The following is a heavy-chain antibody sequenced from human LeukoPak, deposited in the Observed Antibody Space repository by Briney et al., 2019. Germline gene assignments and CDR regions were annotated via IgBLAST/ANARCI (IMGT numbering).Heavy chain of an antibody. CDR2: INSSGSTI. V-gene: IGHV3-11*01. J-gene: IGHJ6*03. Sequence: GGSLRLSCAASGFTFSDYYMSWIRQAPGKGLEWVAYINSSGSTIYYADSLKGRFTISRDNAKNSLYLQMNSPRAEDTAVYYCARVHIDYYYYYMDVWGKGTTVTVSS. CDR3: ARVHIDYYYYYMDV. CDR1: GFTFSDYY.